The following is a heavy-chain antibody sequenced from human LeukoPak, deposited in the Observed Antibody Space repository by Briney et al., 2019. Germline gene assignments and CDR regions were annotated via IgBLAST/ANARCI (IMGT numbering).Heavy chain of an antibody. J-gene: IGHJ4*02. CDR3: TTEWFAATPGY. D-gene: IGHD2-15*01. CDR1: GFTFSNAW. CDR2: IKSKTDGGTT. Sequence: GGSLRLSCAGSGFTFSNAWMSWVRQAPGKGLEWVGRIKSKTDGGTTDYAAPVKGRFTISRDDSKNTLYLQMNSLKTEDTAVYYCTTEWFAATPGYWGQGTLVTVYS. V-gene: IGHV3-15*01.